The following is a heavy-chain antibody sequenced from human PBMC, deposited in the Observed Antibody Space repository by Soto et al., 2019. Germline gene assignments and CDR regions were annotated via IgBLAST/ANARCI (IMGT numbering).Heavy chain of an antibody. CDR2: IYYSGST. CDR1: GGSISSYY. V-gene: IGHV4-59*01. J-gene: IGHJ6*02. CDR3: ARAVSYTSSSFIYYYYGMDV. Sequence: PSETLSLTCTVSGGSISSYYWSWIRQPPGKGLEWIGYIYYSGSTNYNPSLKSRVTISVDTSKNQFSLKLSSVTAADTAVYYCARAVSYTSSSFIYYYYGMDVWGQGTTVTVSS. D-gene: IGHD6-13*01.